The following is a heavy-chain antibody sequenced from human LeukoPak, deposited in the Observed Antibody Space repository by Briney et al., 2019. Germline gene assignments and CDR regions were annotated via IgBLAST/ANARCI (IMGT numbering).Heavy chain of an antibody. Sequence: ASETLSLTCTVSGGSIRSYYWSWIRQPPGKGLEWIGYIYFSGSTSYNPSLKSRLTISVDRSKNQFSLKLSSVAAADTAVYYCARSYDTNFDYWGQGTLVTVSS. CDR1: GGSIRSYY. CDR3: ARSYDTNFDY. J-gene: IGHJ4*02. CDR2: IYFSGST. D-gene: IGHD3-3*01. V-gene: IGHV4-59*01.